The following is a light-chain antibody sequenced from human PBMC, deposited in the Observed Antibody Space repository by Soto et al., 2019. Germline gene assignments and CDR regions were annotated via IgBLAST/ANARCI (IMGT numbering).Light chain of an antibody. V-gene: IGKV3-15*01. Sequence: EIVMTQSPATLSVSPGERATLSCRASQSVSSNLAWYQQKPGQAPRLLIYGASTRATGIPARFSGSGSGTEFTLTISSLQSEDFAVYYCQQYNNWHLLFGGGTKVEIK. J-gene: IGKJ4*01. CDR2: GAS. CDR1: QSVSSN. CDR3: QQYNNWHLL.